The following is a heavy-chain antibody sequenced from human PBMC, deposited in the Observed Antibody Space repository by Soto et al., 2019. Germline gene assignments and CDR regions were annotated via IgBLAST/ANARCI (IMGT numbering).Heavy chain of an antibody. CDR2: IYPGDSDT. CDR3: ARLDSSSPKYNWFDP. J-gene: IGHJ5*02. Sequence: LGESLKISCKGSGYSFTTYWIGWVRQMPGKGLEWMGIIYPGDSDTRYSPPFQGQVTISADKSISTTYLQWSSLKASDTAMYYCARLDSSSPKYNWFDPWGQGTLVTVSS. CDR1: GYSFTTYW. V-gene: IGHV5-51*01. D-gene: IGHD6-6*01.